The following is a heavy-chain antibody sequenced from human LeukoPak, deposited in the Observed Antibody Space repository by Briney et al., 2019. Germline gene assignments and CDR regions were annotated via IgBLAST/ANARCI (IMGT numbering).Heavy chain of an antibody. V-gene: IGHV3-53*04. CDR2: IYSGGST. J-gene: IGHJ6*02. Sequence: GGSLRLSCAASGFTVSSNYMSWVRQAPGKGLEWVSVIYSGGSTYYADSVKGRFAISRHNSKNTLYLQMNSLRAEDTAVYYCASGPWDSSGYSDAYDYYYGTDVWRQPTTVALSS. CDR3: ASGPWDSSGYSDAYDYYYGTDV. D-gene: IGHD3-22*01. CDR1: GFTVSSNY.